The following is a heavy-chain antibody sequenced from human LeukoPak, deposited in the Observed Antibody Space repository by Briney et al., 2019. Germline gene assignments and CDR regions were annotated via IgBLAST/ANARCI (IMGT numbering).Heavy chain of an antibody. CDR2: INTNTGNP. J-gene: IGHJ4*02. V-gene: IGHV7-4-1*02. Sequence: ASVKVSCKASGYTFTSRAINWVRQAPGQGLEWMGWINTNTGNPTYGQGFTGRFVFSLDTSVSTAYLQISSLKAEDTAMYYCARGGYPYLSTWYSDYWGQGTLVTVSS. CDR3: ARGGYPYLSTWYSDY. CDR1: GYTFTSRA. D-gene: IGHD2-15*01.